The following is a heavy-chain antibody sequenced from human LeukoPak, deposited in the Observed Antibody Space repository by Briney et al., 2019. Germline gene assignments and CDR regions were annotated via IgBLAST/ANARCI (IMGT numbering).Heavy chain of an antibody. Sequence: GGSLRLSCAASGFTFSSYWMSWVRQAPGKGLEWVANIKQDGSEKYYVDSVKGRFTISRDNAKNSLYLQMNSLRAEDTAVYYCARAELEWFSWFDPWGQGTLVTVSS. CDR2: IKQDGSEK. CDR1: GFTFSSYW. J-gene: IGHJ5*02. V-gene: IGHV3-7*04. D-gene: IGHD3-3*01. CDR3: ARAELEWFSWFDP.